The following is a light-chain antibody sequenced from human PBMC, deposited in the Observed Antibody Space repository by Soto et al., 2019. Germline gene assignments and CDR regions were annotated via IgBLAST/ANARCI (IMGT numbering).Light chain of an antibody. CDR2: DVT. J-gene: IGLJ1*01. Sequence: QSVLTQPASVSGSPGQSITISCTGTSSDVGGHNYVSWYQHHPGKAPKLLVYDVTTRPSGVSNRFSGSKSGNTASLTISGLQPEDEADYYCSSYISSSTLEVFWTGTKVTVL. CDR1: SSDVGGHNY. CDR3: SSYISSSTLEV. V-gene: IGLV2-14*03.